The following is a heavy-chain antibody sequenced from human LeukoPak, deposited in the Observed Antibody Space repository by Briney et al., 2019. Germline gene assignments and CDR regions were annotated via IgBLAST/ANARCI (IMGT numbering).Heavy chain of an antibody. D-gene: IGHD3-3*01. Sequence: ASVKVSCKASGYTFTNYGINWVRQAPGQRPEWMGWINPKTGVTNSTEKFQYRVSMTRDTSITTVYMEMRRLRFDDTAVYYCARLLRSTIVSGTADYWGQGTLVIVSS. V-gene: IGHV1-2*02. CDR2: INPKTGVT. J-gene: IGHJ4*02. CDR1: GYTFTNYG. CDR3: ARLLRSTIVSGTADY.